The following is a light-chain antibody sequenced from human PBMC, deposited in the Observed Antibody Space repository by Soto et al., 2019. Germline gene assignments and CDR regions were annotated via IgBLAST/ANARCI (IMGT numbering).Light chain of an antibody. Sequence: QSALTQPRSASGSPGQSVTISCTGTGSDVGDYNYVSWYQQHPGKAPKLMIYEVSKRPSGVPDRFSGSKSGNTASLTVSGLQAEDEANYYCSSYTGSSYVFGTGTKVTVL. CDR2: EVS. V-gene: IGLV2-8*01. CDR1: GSDVGDYNY. J-gene: IGLJ1*01. CDR3: SSYTGSSYV.